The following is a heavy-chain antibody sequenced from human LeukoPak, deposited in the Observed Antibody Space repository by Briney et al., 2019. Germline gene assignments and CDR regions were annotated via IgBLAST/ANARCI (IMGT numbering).Heavy chain of an antibody. D-gene: IGHD3-3*01. V-gene: IGHV3-33*01. CDR2: IWSDGSNK. CDR3: ARVHSDFWSDY. CDR1: GFTFSNFG. Sequence: GGSLRLSCAASGFTFSNFGMHWVRQAPGKGLEWVALIWSDGSNKYYADSVKGRFTISRDNSKNTLYLQMNSLRAEDTAVYYCARVHSDFWSDYWGQGIPVTVSS. J-gene: IGHJ4*02.